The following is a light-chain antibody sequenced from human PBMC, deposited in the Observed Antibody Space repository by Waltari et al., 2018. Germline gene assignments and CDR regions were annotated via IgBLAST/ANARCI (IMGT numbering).Light chain of an antibody. J-gene: IGKJ4*01. CDR3: QKSYGTPLT. CDR1: QSISNY. Sequence: DIHMTQSPSSLSASVGDRVTITCRASQSISNYLNWYQQKPGKAPKLLIYDVSSLQSGVPSRFSGSGSGTDFTLTITSLQPEDFATYYCQKSYGTPLTFGGGTKVEIK. CDR2: DVS. V-gene: IGKV1-39*01.